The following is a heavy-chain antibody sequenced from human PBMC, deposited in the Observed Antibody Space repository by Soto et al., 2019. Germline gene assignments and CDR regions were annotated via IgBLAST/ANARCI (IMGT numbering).Heavy chain of an antibody. CDR3: ARVYSGSYSDY. D-gene: IGHD1-26*01. J-gene: IGHJ4*02. CDR1: GGSISSYY. Sequence: SETLSLTCTVSGGSISSYYWSWIRQPPGKGLEWIGYIYYSGSTNYNPSLKSRVTISVDTSKNQFSLKLSSVTAADTAVYYCARVYSGSYSDYWGQGTLVTVSS. CDR2: IYYSGST. V-gene: IGHV4-59*12.